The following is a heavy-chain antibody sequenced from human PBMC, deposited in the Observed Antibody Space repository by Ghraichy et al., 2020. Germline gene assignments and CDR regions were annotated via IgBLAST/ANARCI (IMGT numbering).Heavy chain of an antibody. CDR1: GDSISSSGYY. Sequence: SETLSLTCTVSGDSISSSGYYWAWIRQPPGKGLEWIGSIYYRGHTYYNPSLRSRVPISVDTSNNQFSLNLTSVTAADTAVLYRARHQALRHLDWLFSPEPRDGWGQGSLFTVSS. CDR2: IYYRGHT. J-gene: IGHJ4*02. CDR3: ARHQALRHLDWLFSPEPRDG. V-gene: IGHV4-39*01. D-gene: IGHD3-9*01.